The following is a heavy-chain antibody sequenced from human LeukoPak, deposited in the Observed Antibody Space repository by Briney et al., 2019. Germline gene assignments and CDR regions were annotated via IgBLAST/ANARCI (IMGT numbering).Heavy chain of an antibody. CDR3: ARDTSRGSSGYYFDY. V-gene: IGHV1-3*03. D-gene: IGHD3-22*01. J-gene: IGHJ4*02. Sequence: GASVKVSCKASGYTFTSYAMHWVRQAPGQRLEWMGWINAGNGNTKYSQEFQGRVTITRDTSASTAYMELSSLRSEDMAVYYCARDTSRGSSGYYFDYWGQGTLVTVSS. CDR2: INAGNGNT. CDR1: GYTFTSYA.